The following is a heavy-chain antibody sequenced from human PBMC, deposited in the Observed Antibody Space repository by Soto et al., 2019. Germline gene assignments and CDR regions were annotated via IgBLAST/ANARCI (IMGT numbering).Heavy chain of an antibody. V-gene: IGHV4-59*01. CDR1: GGSISSYY. Sequence: SETLSLTCTVSGGSISSYYWSWIRQPPGKGLEWIDYIYYSGSTNYNPSLKSRVGMSIDTSKNQFSLELKSVTAADTATYFCVRDYLLTGFDTWGQGTLVTVSS. D-gene: IGHD3-9*01. CDR2: IYYSGST. J-gene: IGHJ5*02. CDR3: VRDYLLTGFDT.